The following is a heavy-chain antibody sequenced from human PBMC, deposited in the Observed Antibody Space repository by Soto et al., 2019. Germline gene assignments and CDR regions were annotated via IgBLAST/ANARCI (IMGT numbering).Heavy chain of an antibody. CDR1: GFIFSSYE. Sequence: EVQLVESGGGLVQPGGSLRLSCAASGFIFSSYEMNWVRQAPGKGLEWVSYISSSGSTIYYADSVKGRFTISRDNAKNSLYLQMNSLRAEDTAVYYCAAVLLWFGELSKNDYWGQGTLVTVSS. D-gene: IGHD3-10*01. CDR2: ISSSGSTI. J-gene: IGHJ4*02. V-gene: IGHV3-48*03. CDR3: AAVLLWFGELSKNDY.